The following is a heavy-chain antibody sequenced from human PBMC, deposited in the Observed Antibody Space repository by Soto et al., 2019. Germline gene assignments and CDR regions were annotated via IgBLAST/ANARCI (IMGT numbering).Heavy chain of an antibody. CDR2: ISNSIGRT. CDR3: SKGFSGYNLNWFDP. Sequence: EVQLLESGGDLVQPGGSLRLSCAASGFTFSSYAMSWVRQAPGKGLEWVSGISNSIGRTYYADSVKGRFTISRDNFKNTLYLQMNSLRAEETAVYYCSKGFSGYNLNWFDPWGQGTLVTVSS. CDR1: GFTFSSYA. D-gene: IGHD5-12*01. V-gene: IGHV3-23*01. J-gene: IGHJ5*02.